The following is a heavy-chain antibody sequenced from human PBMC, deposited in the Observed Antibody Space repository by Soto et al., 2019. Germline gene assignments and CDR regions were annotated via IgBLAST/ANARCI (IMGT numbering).Heavy chain of an antibody. J-gene: IGHJ3*02. CDR2: IYYSGST. CDR3: ARGGYYYGSGAADAFDI. CDR1: GGSISSGGYY. Sequence: SETLSLTCTVSGGSISSGGYYWSWIRQHPGKGLEWIGYIYYSGSTYYNPSLKSRVTISVDTSKNQFSLKLSSVTAADTAVYYCARGGYYYGSGAADAFDIWGQGTMVTVSS. D-gene: IGHD3-10*01. V-gene: IGHV4-31*03.